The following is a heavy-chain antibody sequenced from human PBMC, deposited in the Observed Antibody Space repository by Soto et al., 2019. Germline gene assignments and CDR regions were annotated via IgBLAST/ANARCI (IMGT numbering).Heavy chain of an antibody. CDR2: INRSGST. D-gene: IGHD4-17*01. J-gene: IGHJ4*02. CDR1: GESFSGYY. V-gene: IGHV4-34*01. CDR3: ARFGGHTVTNDY. Sequence: QVQLQQWGEGLLKPSETLSLTCAVYGESFSGYYWSWIRQPPGKGLEWIGEINRSGSTNYSPSLKSRVTVSVDASKNQFSLRVTSMTAADTAVYYCARFGGHTVTNDYWSQGTPVTVS.